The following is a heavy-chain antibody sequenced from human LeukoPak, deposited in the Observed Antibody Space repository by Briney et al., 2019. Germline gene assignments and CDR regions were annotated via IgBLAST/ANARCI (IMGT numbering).Heavy chain of an antibody. V-gene: IGHV4-39*01. CDR1: GGSISSSSYY. CDR2: IYYSGST. Sequence: PSETLSLTCTVSGGSISSSSYYWGWIRQPPGKGLEWIGSIYYSGSTYYIPSLKSRVTISVDTSKNQFSLKLSSVTAADTAVYYCARTNYYYYGMDVWGQGTTVTVSS. J-gene: IGHJ6*02. CDR3: ARTNYYYYGMDV.